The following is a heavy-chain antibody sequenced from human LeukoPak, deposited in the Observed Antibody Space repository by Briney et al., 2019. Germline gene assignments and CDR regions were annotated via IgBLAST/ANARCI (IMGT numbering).Heavy chain of an antibody. J-gene: IGHJ4*02. V-gene: IGHV4-38-2*02. D-gene: IGHD3-10*01. CDR2: IYHSGST. Sequence: SETLSLTCTVSGYSISSGYYWGWIRQPPGKGLEWIGSIYHSGSTYYSPSLKSRVTISLDTSRNQFSLKLNSVTAADTAVYYCAREAPVLLWFGESLFFDYWGQGTLVTVSS. CDR3: AREAPVLLWFGESLFFDY. CDR1: GYSISSGYY.